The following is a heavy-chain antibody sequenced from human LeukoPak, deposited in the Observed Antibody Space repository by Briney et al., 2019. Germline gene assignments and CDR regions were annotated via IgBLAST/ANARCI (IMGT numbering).Heavy chain of an antibody. CDR1: GGSISSGDYY. J-gene: IGHJ4*02. Sequence: SQTLSLTYTVSGGSISSGDYYWSWIRQPPGKGLEWIGQNHYSGITYYSPSLKSRLTISVDTSKNQFSLKLSSVTAADTAVYHCARARAYSSSWYYFDYWGQGTLVTVSS. CDR2: NHYSGIT. V-gene: IGHV4-30-4*08. D-gene: IGHD6-13*01. CDR3: ARARAYSSSWYYFDY.